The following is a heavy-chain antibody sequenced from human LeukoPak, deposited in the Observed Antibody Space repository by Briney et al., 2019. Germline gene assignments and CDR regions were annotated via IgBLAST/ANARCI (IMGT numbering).Heavy chain of an antibody. J-gene: IGHJ4*02. V-gene: IGHV3-23*01. Sequence: PGGSLRLSCAASGFTFDDYGFSWVRQAPGKGLEWVSGISGSDGGTFNADSVKGRFTISRDNSKNTLYLQMNSLRVEDTAIYYCVKGRQGFDYWGQGTLVTVSS. CDR1: GFTFDDYG. CDR3: VKGRQGFDY. CDR2: ISGSDGGT.